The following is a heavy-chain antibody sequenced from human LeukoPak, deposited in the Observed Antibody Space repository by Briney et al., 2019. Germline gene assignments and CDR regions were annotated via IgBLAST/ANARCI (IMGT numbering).Heavy chain of an antibody. Sequence: SETLSLTCTVSGDSISRCYWSWIRQPAGKGLEWIGRIYTSGSTNYNPSLKSRVTMSVDTSKNQFSLKLSSVTAADTAVYYCARDVVAAPGTWDYWGQGTLVTVSS. D-gene: IGHD6-13*01. CDR3: ARDVVAAPGTWDY. J-gene: IGHJ4*02. CDR1: GDSISRCY. CDR2: IYTSGST. V-gene: IGHV4-4*07.